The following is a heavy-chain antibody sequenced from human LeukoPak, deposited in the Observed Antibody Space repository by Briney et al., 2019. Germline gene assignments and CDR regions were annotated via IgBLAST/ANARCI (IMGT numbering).Heavy chain of an antibody. V-gene: IGHV3-7*03. CDR1: GFTFSNYW. D-gene: IGHD6-13*01. J-gene: IGHJ4*02. Sequence: GGSLRLSCAASGFTFSNYWMSWVRQAPGKGLEWVANIKKDESEKYYVDSVKGRFTISRDNAKNSMYLQMNSLRAEDTAVYYCARGLYSSTTYYFDYWGQGTLVTVSS. CDR3: ARGLYSSTTYYFDY. CDR2: IKKDESEK.